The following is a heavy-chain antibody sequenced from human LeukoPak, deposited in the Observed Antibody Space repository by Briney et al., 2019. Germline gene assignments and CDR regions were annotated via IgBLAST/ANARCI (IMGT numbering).Heavy chain of an antibody. CDR2: IRSKAYGGTT. Sequence: GGSLRLSCTASGFTFGDYAMSWFRQAPGKGLEWVTLIRSKAYGGTTEYAASVKGRFTISRDDSKSIAYLQMNRLKTEDTAVYYCTRSYCSGGSCRTYFDCWGQGTLVTVSS. CDR1: GFTFGDYA. D-gene: IGHD2-15*01. V-gene: IGHV3-49*03. CDR3: TRSYCSGGSCRTYFDC. J-gene: IGHJ4*02.